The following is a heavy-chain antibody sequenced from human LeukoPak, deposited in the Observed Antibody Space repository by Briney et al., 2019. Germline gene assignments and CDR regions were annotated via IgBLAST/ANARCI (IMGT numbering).Heavy chain of an antibody. D-gene: IGHD4-17*01. J-gene: IGHJ4*02. V-gene: IGHV3-66*01. CDR3: ARGGYGDYGTLDY. CDR1: GGSISSYY. CDR2: IYSGGST. Sequence: ETLSLTCTVSGGSISSYYWSWIRQPPGKGLEWVSVIYSGGSTYYADSVKGRFTISRDNSKNTLYLQMNSLRAEDTAVYYCARGGYGDYGTLDYWGQGTLVTVSS.